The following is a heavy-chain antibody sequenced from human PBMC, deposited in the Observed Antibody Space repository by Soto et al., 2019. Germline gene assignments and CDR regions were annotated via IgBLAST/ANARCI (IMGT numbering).Heavy chain of an antibody. CDR1: GGTFSSYA. CDR2: IIPIFGTA. D-gene: IGHD2-2*01. CDR3: ARGCSSTSCYHYYYGMDV. J-gene: IGHJ6*02. V-gene: IGHV1-69*13. Sequence: VKVSCKASGGTFSSYAISWVRQAPGQGLEWMGGIIPIFGTANYAQKFQGRVTITADESTSTAYMELSSLRSEDTAVYYCARGCSSTSCYHYYYGMDVWGQGTTVTVSS.